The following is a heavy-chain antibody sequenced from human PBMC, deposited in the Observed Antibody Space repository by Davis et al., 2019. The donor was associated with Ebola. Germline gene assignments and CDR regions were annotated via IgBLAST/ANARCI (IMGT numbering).Heavy chain of an antibody. CDR1: GFTFNNYA. CDR2: ISGSGRGT. J-gene: IGHJ4*02. D-gene: IGHD2-8*01. Sequence: PGGSLRLSCVASGFTFNNYAMNWVRQAPGRGLEWVSSISGSGRGTFYADSVKGRFTISRDNSKNTLYLQMNSLRADDTAVYYCAKAPADNVYYFDYWGQGALVTVSS. V-gene: IGHV3-23*01. CDR3: AKAPADNVYYFDY.